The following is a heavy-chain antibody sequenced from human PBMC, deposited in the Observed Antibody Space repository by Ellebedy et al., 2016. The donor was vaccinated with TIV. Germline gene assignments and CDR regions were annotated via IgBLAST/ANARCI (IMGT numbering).Heavy chain of an antibody. V-gene: IGHV3-23*01. CDR2: ISGSGGST. D-gene: IGHD3-10*01. J-gene: IGHJ4*02. CDR1: GFTFGDYA. CDR3: AKAALPFGELLSYFDY. Sequence: GGSLRLSXTASGFTFGDYAMSWFRQAPGKGLEWVSAISGSGGSTYYADSVKGRFTISRDNSKNTLYLQMNSLRAEDTAVYYCAKAALPFGELLSYFDYWGQGTLVTVSS.